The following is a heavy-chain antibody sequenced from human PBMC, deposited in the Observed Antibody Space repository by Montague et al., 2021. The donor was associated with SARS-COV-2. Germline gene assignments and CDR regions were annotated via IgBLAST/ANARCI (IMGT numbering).Heavy chain of an antibody. J-gene: IGHJ2*01. D-gene: IGHD6-13*01. CDR1: GGSISSYY. V-gene: IGHV4-59*01. CDR2: IYYSGST. Sequence: SETLSLTCTVSGGSISSYYWSWIRQPPGKGLEWIGYIYYSGSTNYNPSLKSRVTISVDTSKNQFSLKLSSVTAADTAVYYCAREGYSSSWYPVHWYFDLWGRGTLVTVSS. CDR3: AREGYSSSWYPVHWYFDL.